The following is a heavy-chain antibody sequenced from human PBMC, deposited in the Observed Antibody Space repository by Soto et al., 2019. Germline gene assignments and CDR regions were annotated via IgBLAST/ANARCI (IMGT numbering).Heavy chain of an antibody. D-gene: IGHD3-10*01. CDR3: ARVRVIRGVIPSHFGL. J-gene: IGHJ4*02. V-gene: IGHV1-46*01. Sequence: QVQLMQSGTEVKEPGASVNLSCKASGYTFSSSYIHWVRQAPGQGLEWMGIMNPSGDRTNYAQNFQGRVTMTRDTATSTVYMDLNSLRSDDTAVYYCARVRVIRGVIPSHFGLWGQGTLVTVSS. CDR1: GYTFSSSY. CDR2: MNPSGDRT.